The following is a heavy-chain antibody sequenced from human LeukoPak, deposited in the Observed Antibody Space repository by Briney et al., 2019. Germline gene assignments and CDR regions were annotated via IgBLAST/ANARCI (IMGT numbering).Heavy chain of an antibody. V-gene: IGHV3-23*01. J-gene: IGHJ4*02. CDR3: AKDWTTVVTPKGYYFDS. CDR2: ISTTGGST. Sequence: GGSLRLSCAASGFSFNNYAMSWVRQAPGKGLEWVSAISTTGGSTYYADSVRGRFTISRNNSKNTLSLQMDSLRVEDTAVYYCAKDWTTVVTPKGYYFDSWGQGTLVTVSS. D-gene: IGHD4-23*01. CDR1: GFSFNNYA.